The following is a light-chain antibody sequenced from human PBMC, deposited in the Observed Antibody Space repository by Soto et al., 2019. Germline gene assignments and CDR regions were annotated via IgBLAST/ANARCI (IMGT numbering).Light chain of an antibody. J-gene: IGLJ1*01. Sequence: QSVLTQPASVSGSPGQSITISCTGTSFDVDDYNSVSWYQQPPGKAPKLIIYEVNNRPSGVSNRFSGSNSDNTASLTISGLQAEDEADYYCSLYTTSSTPSYVFGTGTKVTVL. CDR2: EVN. CDR1: SFDVDDYNS. V-gene: IGLV2-14*01. CDR3: SLYTTSSTPSYV.